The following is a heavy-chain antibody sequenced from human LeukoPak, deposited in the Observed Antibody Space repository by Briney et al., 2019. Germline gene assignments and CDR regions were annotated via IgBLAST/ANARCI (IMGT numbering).Heavy chain of an antibody. CDR2: MNPKSGHT. D-gene: IGHD2-2*01. CDR1: GYTFKSYD. CDR3: ARVVGPRRRAFDI. J-gene: IGHJ3*02. V-gene: IGHV1-8*01. Sequence: ASVKVSCKASGYTFKSYDINWVRQATGQGLEWMGWMNPKSGHTAYAQNFQGRLTLTRNTSTITAYMELSSLKSEETAMYYCARVVGPRRRAFDIWGQGTMVTVSS.